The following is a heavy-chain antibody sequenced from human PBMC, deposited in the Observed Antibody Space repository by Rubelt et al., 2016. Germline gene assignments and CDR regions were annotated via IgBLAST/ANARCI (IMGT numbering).Heavy chain of an antibody. CDR3: RITIIRGVIPFDY. V-gene: IGHV4-34*01. CDR1: GGSFSDYY. J-gene: IGHJ4*02. Sequence: QVQLQQWGAGLLKPSETLSLTCAVYGGSFSDYYWSWIRQPPGKGLEWIGEINNSGRTNYNPSLKSRGTISVDTSKDQFSLKLNSVTAADTAVYYCRITIIRGVIPFDYWGQGTLVTVSS. D-gene: IGHD3-10*01. CDR2: INNSGRT.